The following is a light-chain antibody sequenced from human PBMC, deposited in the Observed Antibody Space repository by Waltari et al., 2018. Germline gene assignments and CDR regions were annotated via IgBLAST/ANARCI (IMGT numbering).Light chain of an antibody. CDR1: SSDVGSYNY. J-gene: IGLJ1*01. Sequence: QSALTQPASVSGSPGQSITISCTGTSSDVGSYNYVSCYQQHPGKAPKLLIFEVTDRPSGVSNRFSGSKSGNTASLTISGRQAEDEADYYCSSYTRTTTLYVFGTGTKVTVL. V-gene: IGLV2-14*03. CDR3: SSYTRTTTLYV. CDR2: EVT.